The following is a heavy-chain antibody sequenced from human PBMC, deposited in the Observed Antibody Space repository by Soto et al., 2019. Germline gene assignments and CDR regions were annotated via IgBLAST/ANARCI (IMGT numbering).Heavy chain of an antibody. V-gene: IGHV1-46*01. CDR1: GYTFTSYY. Sequence: ASVKVSCKASGYTFTSYYMHWVRQAPGQGLEWMGIINPSGGSTSYAQKFQGRVTMTRDTSTSTVYMELSSLRSEDTAVYYCARDFNSLAAAVGIGYWGQGTLVTVSS. CDR3: ARDFNSLAAAVGIGY. CDR2: INPSGGST. J-gene: IGHJ4*02. D-gene: IGHD6-13*01.